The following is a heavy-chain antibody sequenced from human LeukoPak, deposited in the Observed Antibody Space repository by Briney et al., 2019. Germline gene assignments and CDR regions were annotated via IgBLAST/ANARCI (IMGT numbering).Heavy chain of an antibody. Sequence: GASVKVSCKASGYIFTGYYMHWVRQAHGQGLEWMGWINPNSGSTNYAQKFQGRVTMTRDMSTSTVYMELSSLRSEDMAVYYCARVLVGADYAFDIWGQGTMVTVSS. CDR2: INPNSGST. CDR3: ARVLVGADYAFDI. CDR1: GYIFTGYY. V-gene: IGHV1-2*02. D-gene: IGHD1-26*01. J-gene: IGHJ3*02.